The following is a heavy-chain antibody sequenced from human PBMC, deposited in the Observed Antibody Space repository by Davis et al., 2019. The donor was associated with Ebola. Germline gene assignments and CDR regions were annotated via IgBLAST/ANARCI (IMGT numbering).Heavy chain of an antibody. J-gene: IGHJ4*02. V-gene: IGHV3-48*02. Sequence: PGESLKISCAVSGFTFSNYNMNWVRQTPGKGLEWVSHISDDGSSTYYADSVKGRFTISRDNAKNSLYLQLNTLRDEDTAVYFCVSAGWDHWGQGTLVTVSS. CDR2: ISDDGSST. D-gene: IGHD2-15*01. CDR3: VSAGWDH. CDR1: GFTFSNYN.